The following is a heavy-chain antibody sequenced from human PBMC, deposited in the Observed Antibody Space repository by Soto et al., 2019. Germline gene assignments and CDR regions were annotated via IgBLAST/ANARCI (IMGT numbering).Heavy chain of an antibody. CDR2: IYPGDSDT. CDR1: GYSFTSYW. Sequence: PGESLKISCKGSGYSFTSYWIGWVRQMPGKGLEWMGIIYPGDSDTRYGPSFQGQVTISADKSISTAYLQWSSLKASDTAMYYCARHAGYSYGYVGHDAFDIWGQGTMVTVSS. J-gene: IGHJ3*02. V-gene: IGHV5-51*01. CDR3: ARHAGYSYGYVGHDAFDI. D-gene: IGHD5-18*01.